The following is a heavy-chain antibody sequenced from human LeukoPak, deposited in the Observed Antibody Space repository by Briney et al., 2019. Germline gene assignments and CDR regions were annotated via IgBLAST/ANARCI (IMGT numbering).Heavy chain of an antibody. D-gene: IGHD6-6*01. V-gene: IGHV4-4*07. CDR2: IYTSGST. J-gene: IGHJ6*03. Sequence: SETLSLTCTVSGGSISSYYWSWIRQPAGKGLEWIGRIYTSGSTNYKPSLKSRVTMSVDTSKNQFSLKLSAVTAADTAVYYCAGDTLEYSSSRASWYYYMDVWGKGTTVTVSS. CDR3: AGDTLEYSSSRASWYYYMDV. CDR1: GGSISSYY.